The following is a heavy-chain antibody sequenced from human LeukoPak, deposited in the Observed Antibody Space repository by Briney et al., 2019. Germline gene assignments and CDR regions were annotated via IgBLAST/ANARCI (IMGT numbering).Heavy chain of an antibody. V-gene: IGHV4-39*01. CDR1: GGSISSSSYY. CDR2: IYYSGST. J-gene: IGHJ4*02. Sequence: PSETLSLTCTASGGSISSSSYYWGWIRQPPGKGLEWIGSIYYSGSTYYNPSLKSRVTISVDTSKNQFSLKLSSVTAADTAVYYCARLSPAGYAFFDHWGQGTLVTVSS. CDR3: ARLSPAGYAFFDH. D-gene: IGHD2-2*01.